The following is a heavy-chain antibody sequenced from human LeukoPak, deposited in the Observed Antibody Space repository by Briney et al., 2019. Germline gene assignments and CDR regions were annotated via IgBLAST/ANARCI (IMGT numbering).Heavy chain of an antibody. CDR1: GYTFSSYG. Sequence: ASVKVSCKASGYTFSSYGINWVRQAPGQGLEWMGWISTYNGNTNYAQNLQGRVTMTTDTSTSTAYMELRSLRSDDTAVYYCARDHEPMGAYYYYMDVWGKGTTVTISS. V-gene: IGHV1-18*01. J-gene: IGHJ6*03. D-gene: IGHD3-10*01. CDR2: ISTYNGNT. CDR3: ARDHEPMGAYYYYMDV.